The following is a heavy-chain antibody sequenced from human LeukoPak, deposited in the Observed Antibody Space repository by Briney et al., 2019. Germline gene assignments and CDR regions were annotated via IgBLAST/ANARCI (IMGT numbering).Heavy chain of an antibody. CDR3: ARGGGWAQPNDY. Sequence: GGSLRLSCAASGFTFSSYAMSWVRQAPGKGLEWVSAISGSGGSTYYADSVKGRFTISRDNSKNTLYLQMNSLRADDTAVYYCARGGGWAQPNDYWGQGTLVTVSS. V-gene: IGHV3-23*01. D-gene: IGHD6-19*01. J-gene: IGHJ4*02. CDR1: GFTFSSYA. CDR2: ISGSGGST.